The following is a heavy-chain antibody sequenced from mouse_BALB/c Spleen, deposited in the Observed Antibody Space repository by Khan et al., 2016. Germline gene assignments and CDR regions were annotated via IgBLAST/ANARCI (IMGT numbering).Heavy chain of an antibody. CDR2: IWSGGST. CDR3: ARDGYYQYYFDY. J-gene: IGHJ2*01. Sequence: QVQLKESGPGLVQPSQSLSITCTVSGFSLTSYGVHWVRQPPGKGLEWLGVIWSGGSTDYNAAFISRLSISKDNSKSQVFFKMNSLQADDTAIYYWARDGYYQYYFDYWGQGTTLTVSS. V-gene: IGHV2-4*02. CDR1: GFSLTSYG. D-gene: IGHD2-3*01.